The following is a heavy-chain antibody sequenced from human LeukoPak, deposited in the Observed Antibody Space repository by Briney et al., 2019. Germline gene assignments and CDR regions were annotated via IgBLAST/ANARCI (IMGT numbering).Heavy chain of an antibody. CDR1: GITFTSSA. CDR2: IVVGSGNT. V-gene: IGHV1-58*02. J-gene: IGHJ3*02. Sequence: SVKVSCKASGITFTSSAMQWVRQARGQRLEWIGWIVVGSGNTNYAQKFQERVTITRDMSTSTAYMELSSLRSEDTAVYYCAAGVTMIAFDIWGQGTMVTVSS. D-gene: IGHD3-22*01. CDR3: AAGVTMIAFDI.